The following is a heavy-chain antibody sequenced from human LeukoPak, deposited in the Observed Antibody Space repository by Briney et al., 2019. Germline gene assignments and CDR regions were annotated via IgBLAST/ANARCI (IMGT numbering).Heavy chain of an antibody. V-gene: IGHV1-2*02. CDR2: VNPNGGAT. CDR3: ARAAVTTLPYFDY. J-gene: IGHJ4*02. D-gene: IGHD4-17*01. CDR1: GYTFTGYY. Sequence: ASVKVSCKASGYTFTGYYMHWVRQAPGQGLEWMGWVNPNGGATNYAQKFQGRVTMTRVTSISTAYMELSRLRSDDTAVYYCARAAVTTLPYFDYWGQGTLVTVSS.